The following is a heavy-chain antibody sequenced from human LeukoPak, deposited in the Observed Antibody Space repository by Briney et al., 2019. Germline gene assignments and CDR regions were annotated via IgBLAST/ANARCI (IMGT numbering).Heavy chain of an antibody. J-gene: IGHJ3*02. CDR2: IYYSGST. Sequence: SETLSLTCTVSGGSISSYYWSWIRQPPGKGLEWIGYIYYSGSTNYNPSLKRRVTISVDTSKNQFSLKLSSVTAADTAVYYCARVNGDYVPGAFDIWGQGTMVTVSS. D-gene: IGHD4-17*01. V-gene: IGHV4-59*01. CDR1: GGSISSYY. CDR3: ARVNGDYVPGAFDI.